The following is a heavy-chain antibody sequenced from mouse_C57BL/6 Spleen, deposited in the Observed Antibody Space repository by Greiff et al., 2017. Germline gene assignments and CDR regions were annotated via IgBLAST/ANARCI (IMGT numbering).Heavy chain of an antibody. J-gene: IGHJ2*01. CDR3: ARSAIATVVAVAY. V-gene: IGHV1-26*01. CDR1: GYTFTDYY. Sequence: VQLQQSGPELVKPGASVKISCKASGYTFTDYYMNWVKQSHGKSLEWIGDINPNNGGTSYNQKFKGKATLTVDKSSSTAYMELSSLTSEDSAVYDCARSAIATVVAVAYWGQGTPLTVSS. CDR2: INPNNGGT. D-gene: IGHD1-1*01.